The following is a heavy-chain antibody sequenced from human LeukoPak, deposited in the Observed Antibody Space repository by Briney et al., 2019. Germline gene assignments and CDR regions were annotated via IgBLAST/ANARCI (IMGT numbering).Heavy chain of an antibody. CDR1: GYSITSGYY. Sequence: SETLSLTCTVSGYSITSGYYWAWIRQPPGKGLEWIGNIYYTGSTFYNPSLNSRVTMSVDTSKNQFSLKLNSVTAADTAVYYCARDSDPMNYWGLGTLVTVSS. J-gene: IGHJ4*02. CDR2: IYYTGST. V-gene: IGHV4-38-2*02. CDR3: ARDSDPMNY.